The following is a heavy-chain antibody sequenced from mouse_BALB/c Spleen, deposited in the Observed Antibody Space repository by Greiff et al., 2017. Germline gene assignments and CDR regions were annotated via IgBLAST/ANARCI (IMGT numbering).Heavy chain of an antibody. J-gene: IGHJ3*01. CDR3: AREISGPFAY. CDR1: GFTFSSFG. CDR2: ISSGSSTI. D-gene: IGHD1-3*01. V-gene: IGHV5-17*02. Sequence: EVKLMESGGGLVQPGGSRKLSCAASGFTFSSFGMHWVRQAPEKGLEWVAYISSGSSTIYYADTVKGRFTISRDNPKNTLFLQMTSLRSEDTAMYYCAREISGPFAYWGQGTLVTVSA.